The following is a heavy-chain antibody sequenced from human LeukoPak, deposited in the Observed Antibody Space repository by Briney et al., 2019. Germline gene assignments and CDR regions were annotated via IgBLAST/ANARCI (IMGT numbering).Heavy chain of an antibody. CDR2: IYTSGST. D-gene: IGHD3-3*01. CDR1: GGSISSYY. V-gene: IGHV4-4*09. Sequence: PSETLSLTCTVSGGSISSYYWSWIRQPPGKGLEWIGYIYTSGSTNYNPSLKSRVTISVDTSKNQFSLKLSSVTAADTAVYYCAGTTYYDSWSGYYKVGTYYYYYYMDVWGKGTTVTVSS. CDR3: AGTTYYDSWSGYYKVGTYYYYYYMDV. J-gene: IGHJ6*03.